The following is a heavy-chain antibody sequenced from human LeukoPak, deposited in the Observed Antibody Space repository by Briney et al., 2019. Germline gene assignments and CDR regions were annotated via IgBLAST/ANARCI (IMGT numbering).Heavy chain of an antibody. Sequence: PGGSLRLSCAASGFTFSSYAMHWVRQAPGKGLEWVAVISYDGSNKYYADSVKGRFTISRDNSKNTLYLQMNSLRAEDTAVYYCAREAVSGSSTPWGQGTLVTVPS. CDR1: GFTFSSYA. CDR3: AREAVSGSSTP. CDR2: ISYDGSNK. V-gene: IGHV3-30-3*01. J-gene: IGHJ5*02. D-gene: IGHD1-26*01.